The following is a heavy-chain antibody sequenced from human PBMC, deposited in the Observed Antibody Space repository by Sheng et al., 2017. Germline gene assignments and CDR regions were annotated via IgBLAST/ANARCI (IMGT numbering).Heavy chain of an antibody. CDR1: GFTFSTRW. Sequence: EVQLVESGGGLVQPGGSLRLSCAASGFTFSTRWMTWFRQAPGKGLEWVANIKQDGSDKYYVDSVKGRFIISRDNAKNSLYLQMNSLRAEDTAVYYCATYYDIVTGYYKAYWGQGTLVTVSS. V-gene: IGHV3-7*05. J-gene: IGHJ4*02. CDR2: IKQDGSDK. CDR3: ATYYDIVTGYYKAY. D-gene: IGHD3-9*01.